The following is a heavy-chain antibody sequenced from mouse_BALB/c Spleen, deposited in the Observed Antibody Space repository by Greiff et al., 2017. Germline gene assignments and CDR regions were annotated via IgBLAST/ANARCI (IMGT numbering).Heavy chain of an antibody. V-gene: IGHV1-9*01. CDR3: AVYYGTSRGFAY. CDR2: ILPGSGST. D-gene: IGHD2-1*01. J-gene: IGHJ3*01. CDR1: GYTFSSYW. Sequence: QVQLQQSGAELMKPGASVKISCKATGYTFSSYWIEWVKQRPGHGLEWIGEILPGSGSTNYNEKFTGKATFTADTSSNKAYMQLSSLTSEDSAVYYCAVYYGTSRGFAYWGQGTLVTVSA.